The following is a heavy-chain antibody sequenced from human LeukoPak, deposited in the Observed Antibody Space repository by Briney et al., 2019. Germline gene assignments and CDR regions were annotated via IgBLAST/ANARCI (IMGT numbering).Heavy chain of an antibody. CDR1: GGSISSSSYY. J-gene: IGHJ3*02. V-gene: IGHV4-39*07. CDR3: ARETHAFDI. CDR2: IYYSGST. Sequence: SETLSLTCTVSGGSISSSSYYWGWIRRPPGKGLEWIGSIYYSGSTYYNPSLRSRVTISVDTSKNQFSLRLSSVTAADTAVYYCARETHAFDIWGQGTMVTVSS.